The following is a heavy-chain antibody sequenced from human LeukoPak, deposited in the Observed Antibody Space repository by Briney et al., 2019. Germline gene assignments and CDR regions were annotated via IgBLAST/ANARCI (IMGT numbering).Heavy chain of an antibody. D-gene: IGHD3-10*01. V-gene: IGHV4-4*07. Sequence: SETLSLTCTVSGGSISSYYWSWIRQPAGKGLEWIGRIYTSGSTNYNPSLKSRVTMSVDTSKNQFSLKLSSVTAADTAVYYCARDKRMVRGVIIHNWFDPWDQGTLVTVSS. CDR2: IYTSGST. J-gene: IGHJ5*02. CDR3: ARDKRMVRGVIIHNWFDP. CDR1: GGSISSYY.